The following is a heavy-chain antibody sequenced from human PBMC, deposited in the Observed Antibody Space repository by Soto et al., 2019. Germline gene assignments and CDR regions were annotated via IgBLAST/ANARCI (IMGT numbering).Heavy chain of an antibody. J-gene: IGHJ4*02. CDR1: VFTFRIYG. CDR2: ISHDGSNK. V-gene: IGHV3-30*18. CDR3: AKVAPALYLFSYFDY. D-gene: IGHD2-2*01. Sequence: QPWGALLVSCVSSVFTFRIYGMPLVRQAPGKGLDWVAVISHDGSNKYYADSVKGRFTISIDNSKNTLYLQMNSLRAEDTSVYYCAKVAPALYLFSYFDYWGQGTTVTVSP.